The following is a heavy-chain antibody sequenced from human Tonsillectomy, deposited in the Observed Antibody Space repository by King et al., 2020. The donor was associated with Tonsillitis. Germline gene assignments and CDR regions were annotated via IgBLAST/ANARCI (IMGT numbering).Heavy chain of an antibody. J-gene: IGHJ4*02. CDR2: IYYIGST. V-gene: IGHV4-61*01. CDR1: GGSVSSGSYY. D-gene: IGHD7-27*01. CDR3: ARRPAANWGYFDY. Sequence: QLQESGPGLVKPSETLSLTCTVSGGSVSSGSYYWSWIRQPPGKGLEWIGYIYYIGSTNYNPSLKSRVTISVDTSKNQFSLKLSSVTAADTAVYYCARRPAANWGYFDYWGQGTLVTVSS.